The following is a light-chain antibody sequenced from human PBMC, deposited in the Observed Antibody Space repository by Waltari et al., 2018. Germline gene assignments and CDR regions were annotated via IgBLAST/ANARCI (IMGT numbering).Light chain of an antibody. CDR1: QNINKW. J-gene: IGKJ1*01. Sequence: DIQMTQSPSTLSASVGDSVTVTCRASQNINKWLAWYQQKPGKAPNLLIYDASTLQSGVPSRFGGSGFGTEFTLAISSLQPEDFATYFCQHYNTYPPTFGQGTRVELK. V-gene: IGKV1-5*01. CDR3: QHYNTYPPT. CDR2: DAS.